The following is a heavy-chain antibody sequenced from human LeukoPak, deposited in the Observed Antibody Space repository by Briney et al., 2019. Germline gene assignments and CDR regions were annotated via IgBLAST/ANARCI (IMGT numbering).Heavy chain of an antibody. Sequence: GGSLRLSCAASGFTFSGYSMNWVRQAPGKGLEWVSYISSSGSTIYYADSVKGRFTISRDNAKNSLYLQMNSLRDEDTAVYYCAWVSGDYFDYWGQGTLVTVST. CDR3: AWVSGDYFDY. CDR2: ISSSGSTI. D-gene: IGHD7-27*01. V-gene: IGHV3-48*02. CDR1: GFTFSGYS. J-gene: IGHJ4*02.